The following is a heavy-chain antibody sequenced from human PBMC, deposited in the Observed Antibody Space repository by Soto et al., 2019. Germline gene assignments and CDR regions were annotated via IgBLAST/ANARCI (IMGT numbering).Heavy chain of an antibody. Sequence: SETLSLTCTVSGGSISSGGYYWSWIRQHPGKGLEWIGYIYNSGSTYYNPSLKSRVTISVDTSKNQFSLKLSSVTAADTAVYYCASGVDDAFDIWGQGTMVTVS. CDR2: IYNSGST. CDR3: ASGVDDAFDI. CDR1: GGSISSGGYY. D-gene: IGHD2-15*01. J-gene: IGHJ3*02. V-gene: IGHV4-31*03.